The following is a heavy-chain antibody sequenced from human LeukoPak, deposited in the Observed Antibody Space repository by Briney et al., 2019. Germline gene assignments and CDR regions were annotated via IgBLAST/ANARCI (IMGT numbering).Heavy chain of an antibody. CDR1: GFTFSDHY. J-gene: IGHJ4*02. V-gene: IGHV3-72*01. CDR2: SRNKAYSYTT. D-gene: IGHD3-10*01. Sequence: GGSLRLSCAVSGFTFSDHYMDWVRQAPGKGLEWVGRSRNKAYSYTTDYAASVMGRFTISRDDSKNSLYLQMNSLKPEDTAVYYCARLFGSGTYYVSDYWGQGTLVTVSS. CDR3: ARLFGSGTYYVSDY.